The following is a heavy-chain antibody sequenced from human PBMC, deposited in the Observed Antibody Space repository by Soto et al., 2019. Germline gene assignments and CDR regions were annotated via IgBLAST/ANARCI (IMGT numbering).Heavy chain of an antibody. CDR2: ISHNDEPKI. CDR3: ARGVRSETYYSALDY. D-gene: IGHD3-10*01. CDR1: GFSFKNYA. V-gene: IGHV3-30-3*01. Sequence: QVQLVESGGGVVQPGSSLRLSCAASGFSFKNYAFHWVRQAPGKGLEWVALISHNDEPKIFYADSVQGRLTISGDNYKNTVSLQITGLKDEDTAVYHCARGVRSETYYSALDYWGQGTQVTVSS. J-gene: IGHJ4*01.